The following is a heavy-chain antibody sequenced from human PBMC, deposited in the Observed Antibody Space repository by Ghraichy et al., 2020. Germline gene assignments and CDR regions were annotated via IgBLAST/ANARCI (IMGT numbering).Heavy chain of an antibody. Sequence: SETLSLTCTVSGGSISSSSYYWGWIRQPPGKGLKWIGSIYYSGSTYYNPSLKSRVTISVDTSKNQFSLKLSSVTAADTAVYYCARHSLSLVGSVVGDAFDIWRQGTMVTVSS. CDR1: GGSISSSSYY. J-gene: IGHJ3*02. CDR2: IYYSGST. CDR3: ARHSLSLVGSVVGDAFDI. V-gene: IGHV4-39*01. D-gene: IGHD3-10*01.